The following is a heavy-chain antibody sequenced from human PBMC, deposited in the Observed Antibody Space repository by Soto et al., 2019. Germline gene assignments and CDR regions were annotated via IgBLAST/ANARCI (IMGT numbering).Heavy chain of an antibody. D-gene: IGHD2-15*01. CDR3: ATPTHDCSGGTCKFDY. CDR2: INAGNGNT. V-gene: IGHV1-3*01. CDR1: GYTFTNYA. J-gene: IGHJ4*02. Sequence: GASVKVSCKASGYTFTNYAMHWVRQAPGQRLEWMGWINAGNGNTKHSQKFQGRVTITRDTSASTAYMELSSLRSEDTAVYYCATPTHDCSGGTCKFDYWGQGPLVTVSS.